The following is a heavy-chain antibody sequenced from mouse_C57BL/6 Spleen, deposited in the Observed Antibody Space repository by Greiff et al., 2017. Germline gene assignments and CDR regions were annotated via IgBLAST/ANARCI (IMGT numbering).Heavy chain of an antibody. CDR3: ARPLGYAMDY. Sequence: VQLQQSGAELARPGASVKMSCKASGYTFTSYTMHWVKQRPGQGLEWIGYINPSSGYTKYNQKFKDKATLTADKSSSTAYMQLSSLPSEDSAVYYCARPLGYAMDYWGQGTSVTVSS. CDR1: GYTFTSYT. J-gene: IGHJ4*01. V-gene: IGHV1-4*01. CDR2: INPSSGYT.